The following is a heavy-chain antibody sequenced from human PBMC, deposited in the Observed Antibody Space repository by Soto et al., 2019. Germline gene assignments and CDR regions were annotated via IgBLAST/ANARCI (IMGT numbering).Heavy chain of an antibody. CDR1: GYTLSSYG. CDR3: ARGFCCGGGSKWDDTALNYFDL. V-gene: IGHV1-18*01. Sequence: ASVKVSCKSSGYTLSSYGITWVRQAPGQGLEWMGRISANNATTNYAQKFEGRVTMTTDESTNSATLELRNLRLDDTATYYCARGFCCGGGSKWDDTALNYFDLWGQGTPVTVSS. J-gene: IGHJ4*02. CDR2: ISANNATT. D-gene: IGHD2-15*01.